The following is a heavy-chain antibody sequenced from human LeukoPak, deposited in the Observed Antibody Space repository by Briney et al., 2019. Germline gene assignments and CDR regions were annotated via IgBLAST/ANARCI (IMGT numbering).Heavy chain of an antibody. V-gene: IGHV3-7*01. J-gene: IGHJ4*02. CDR1: GFTFSSYW. Sequence: GGSLRLSCAASGFTFSSYWMSWVRQAPGKGLEWVANIKQDGSEKHYVDSVKGRFTISRDNAKNSLYLQMNSLRAEDTAVYYCARDSGYEAYDYWGQGTLVTVSS. CDR2: IKQDGSEK. CDR3: ARDSGYEAYDY. D-gene: IGHD5-12*01.